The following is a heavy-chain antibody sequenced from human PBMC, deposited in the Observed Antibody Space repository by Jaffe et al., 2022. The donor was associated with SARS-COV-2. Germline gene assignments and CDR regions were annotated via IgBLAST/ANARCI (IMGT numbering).Heavy chain of an antibody. CDR3: ASFTYYYDSSGYYPYGDY. Sequence: QLQLQESGPGLVKPSETLSLTCTVSGGSISSSSYYWGWIRQPPGKGLEWIGSIYYSGSTYYNPSLKSRVTISVDTSKNQFSLKLSSVTAADTAVYYCASFTYYYDSSGYYPYGDYWGQGTLVTVSS. CDR1: GGSISSSSYY. D-gene: IGHD3-22*01. CDR2: IYYSGST. J-gene: IGHJ4*02. V-gene: IGHV4-39*01.